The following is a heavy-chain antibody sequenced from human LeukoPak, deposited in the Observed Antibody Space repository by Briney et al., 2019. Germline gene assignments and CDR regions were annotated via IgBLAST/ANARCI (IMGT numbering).Heavy chain of an antibody. D-gene: IGHD5-18*01. J-gene: IGHJ4*02. Sequence: GGSLRLSCAASGFTFNNYWMHSVRQAPGKGLVWVSRISKDGSTTNYADSVKGRFTISRDNAKNTLYLQMNSLTAEATALYYCARGASSGYRIDYWGQGTLVTVSS. CDR3: ARGASSGYRIDY. CDR2: ISKDGSTT. CDR1: GFTFNNYW. V-gene: IGHV3-74*01.